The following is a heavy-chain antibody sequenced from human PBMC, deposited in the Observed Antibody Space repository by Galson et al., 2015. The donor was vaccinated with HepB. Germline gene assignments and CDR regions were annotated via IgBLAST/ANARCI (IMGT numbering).Heavy chain of an antibody. CDR2: IYHSGST. D-gene: IGHD4-23*01. CDR1: GGSISSSNW. J-gene: IGHJ4*02. Sequence: SETLSLTCAVSGGSISSSNWWSWVRQPPGKGLEWIGEIYHSGSTNYNPSLKSRVTISVDKSKNQFSLKLSSVTAADTAVYYCARGVLATSNSYSDYWGQGTLVTVSS. V-gene: IGHV4-4*02. CDR3: ARGVLATSNSYSDY.